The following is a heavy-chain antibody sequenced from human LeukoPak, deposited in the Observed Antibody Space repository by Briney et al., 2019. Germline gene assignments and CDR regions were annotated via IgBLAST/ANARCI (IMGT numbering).Heavy chain of an antibody. J-gene: IGHJ4*02. V-gene: IGHV1-8*03. CDR3: TRVDGSPDY. CDR2: INLKSGYT. Sequence: ASVKVSCKASGYTFTRYDINWVRQATGQGLEWMGLINLKSGYTGHAQNFQGRVTITRDTSISTVYLELSSLRSEDTALYFCTRVDGSPDYWGQGTLVTVSS. CDR1: GYTFTRYD. D-gene: IGHD2-15*01.